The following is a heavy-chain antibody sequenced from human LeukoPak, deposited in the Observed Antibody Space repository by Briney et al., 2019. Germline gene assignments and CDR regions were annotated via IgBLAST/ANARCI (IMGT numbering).Heavy chain of an antibody. V-gene: IGHV3-30*02. J-gene: IGHJ3*02. Sequence: GGYLRLSCTACGFTLSSYGMHWVRQAPGKGLEWVAFILYDGSNKYYADSVKGRFTISRDNSKNTLYLQMNSLRAEDTAVYYCAKDRAFDIWGQGTMVTVSS. CDR2: ILYDGSNK. CDR1: GFTLSSYG. CDR3: AKDRAFDI.